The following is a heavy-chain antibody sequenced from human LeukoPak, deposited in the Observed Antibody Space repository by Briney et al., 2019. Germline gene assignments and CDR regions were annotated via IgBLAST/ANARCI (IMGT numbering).Heavy chain of an antibody. CDR2: FYYSGST. D-gene: IGHD3-3*01. J-gene: IGHJ6*04. Sequence: SETLSLTRTVSGGSVSSVSSNWIWIWHPPGKGLKGIGYFYYSGSTTYNPPLKSRVTISVDTSKNQFSLKLSSVTAADTAVYYCARDHPSRGYYRPYYGMDVWGKGTTVTVSS. CDR3: ARDHPSRGYYRPYYGMDV. CDR1: GGSVSSVSSN. V-gene: IGHV4-61*01.